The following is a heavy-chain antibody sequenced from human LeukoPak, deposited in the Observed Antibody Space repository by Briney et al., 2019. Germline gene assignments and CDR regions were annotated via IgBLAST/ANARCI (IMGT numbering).Heavy chain of an antibody. V-gene: IGHV3-74*01. D-gene: IGHD6-19*01. J-gene: IGHJ4*02. CDR3: ARQQWLDGAYYFDY. CDR1: GFTLGTYW. Sequence: GGSLRLSCAASGFTLGTYWMHCVRHAPGKGLVWVSRISYDGSNTNYADFVKGRFTISRDNAKNTLYLQMNSLRAEDTAVYYCARQQWLDGAYYFDYWGQGTLVTVSS. CDR2: ISYDGSNT.